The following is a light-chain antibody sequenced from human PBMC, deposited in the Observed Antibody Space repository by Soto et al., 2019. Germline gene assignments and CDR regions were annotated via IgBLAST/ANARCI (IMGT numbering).Light chain of an antibody. V-gene: IGLV2-14*01. Sequence: QSVLTQPASVSGSPGQSVTISCTGPRTDIGDSNFISWYQQSPGKAPRLVIYEVNNRPSGVSRRFSGSKAGNTASLTISGLLEDDEADYFCASFRSGTIRVFGSGTKVTVL. CDR3: ASFRSGTIRV. CDR1: RTDIGDSNF. CDR2: EVN. J-gene: IGLJ1*01.